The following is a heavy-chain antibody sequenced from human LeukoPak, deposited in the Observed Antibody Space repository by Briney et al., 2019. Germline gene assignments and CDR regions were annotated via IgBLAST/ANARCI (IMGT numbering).Heavy chain of an antibody. J-gene: IGHJ4*02. CDR1: GFTFSSYS. Sequence: GGSLRLSCAASGFTFSSYSMNWVRQAPGKGLEWVSSISSSSSYIYYADSVKGRFTISRDNAKNSLYLQMNSLRAEDTAVYYCARDQDDYYDSSGYMHYWGQGTLVTVSS. CDR2: ISSSSSYI. D-gene: IGHD3-22*01. V-gene: IGHV3-21*01. CDR3: ARDQDDYYDSSGYMHY.